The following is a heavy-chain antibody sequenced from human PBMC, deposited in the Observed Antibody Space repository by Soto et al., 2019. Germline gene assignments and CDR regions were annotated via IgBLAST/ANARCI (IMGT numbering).Heavy chain of an antibody. CDR3: ARFSSSGLYYYFGMDV. CDR2: IYHTGIT. V-gene: IGHV4-4*02. D-gene: IGHD6-13*01. CDR1: GFSISNNDC. Sequence: KPSETLSLTGAVSGFSISNNDCWTWVRQPPGKGLEWVGDIYHTGITNYSPSLKSRVTISVDNSKNQFSLRLTSVTAADTAVYYCARFSSSGLYYYFGMDVCGQGTTVTFSS. J-gene: IGHJ6*02.